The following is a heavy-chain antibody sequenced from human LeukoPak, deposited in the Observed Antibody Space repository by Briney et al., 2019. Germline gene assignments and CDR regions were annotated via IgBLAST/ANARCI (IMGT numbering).Heavy chain of an antibody. CDR2: VYSSGST. Sequence: SETLSLTCTVSGGSISSYYWGWIRQPAGKGLEWIGRVYSSGSTDYNPSLTGRVTMSLDTSRNQFSLKLISVTAADTAVYYCAREDRDYIGSGYHLDYWGQGNLVTVSS. J-gene: IGHJ4*02. V-gene: IGHV4-4*07. CDR1: GGSISSYY. D-gene: IGHD3-22*01. CDR3: AREDRDYIGSGYHLDY.